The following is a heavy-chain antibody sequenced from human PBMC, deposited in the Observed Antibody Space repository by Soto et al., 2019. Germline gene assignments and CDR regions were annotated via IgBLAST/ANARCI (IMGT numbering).Heavy chain of an antibody. D-gene: IGHD2-2*01. J-gene: IGHJ4*02. V-gene: IGHV1-46*04. Sequence: ASVKVSCKASGYTFTSYFMHWVRQAPGQGLEWLGIINLSVGSTSYAQKLQGRVTMTRDTSTSTVYMELSSLRSEDTAVYYCARGPATAPDAYWGLGTLVTVS. CDR2: INLSVGST. CDR1: GYTFTSYF. CDR3: ARGPATAPDAY.